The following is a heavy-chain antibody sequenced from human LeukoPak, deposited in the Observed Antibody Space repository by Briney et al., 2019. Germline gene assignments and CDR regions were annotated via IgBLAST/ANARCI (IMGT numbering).Heavy chain of an antibody. D-gene: IGHD5-18*01. V-gene: IGHV3-21*01. CDR2: ISSSSSYI. CDR3: ARDLVERGYNFGRCDY. J-gene: IGHJ4*02. CDR1: GFTFSSYS. Sequence: GGSLRLSCAASGFTFSSYSMNWVRQAPGKGLEWVSSISSSSSYIYYADSVKGRFTISRDNAKNSLYLQMSSLRAEDTAVYYCARDLVERGYNFGRCDYWGQGTLVTVSS.